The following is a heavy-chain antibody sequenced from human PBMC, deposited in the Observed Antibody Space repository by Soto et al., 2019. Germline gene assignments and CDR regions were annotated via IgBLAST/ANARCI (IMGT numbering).Heavy chain of an antibody. CDR2: ISWKDEK. V-gene: IGHV2-5*01. CDR1: RFSLSTSGAG. D-gene: IGHD1-26*01. CDR3: AHRYGGNYYRWYFDS. Sequence: GPALVNRTQILTVTCTFSRFSLSTSGAGVGWIRQSPGKAPEWLALISWKDEKRYNPGLKSRLTITKDTSKNQVVLTMTDLDPVDTATYFCAHRYGGNYYRWYFDSWGQGTLVTVSS. J-gene: IGHJ4*02.